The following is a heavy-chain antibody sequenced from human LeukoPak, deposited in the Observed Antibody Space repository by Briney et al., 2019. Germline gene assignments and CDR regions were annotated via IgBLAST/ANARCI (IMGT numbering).Heavy chain of an antibody. CDR1: GFTVGSNY. CDR3: AGNNYASGTFLVY. Sequence: GGSLRLSCAASGFTVGSNYMNWVRQAPGKGFEWVASIYSGGSTDYADSAKGRFTISRDSTKNTGYLQMNSLRSDDTAVYYCAGNNYASGTFLVYWGQGTLVTVSS. CDR2: IYSGGST. J-gene: IGHJ4*02. D-gene: IGHD3-10*01. V-gene: IGHV3-66*02.